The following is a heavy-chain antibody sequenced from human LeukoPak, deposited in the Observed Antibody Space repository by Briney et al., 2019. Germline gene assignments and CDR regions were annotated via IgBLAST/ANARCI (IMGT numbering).Heavy chain of an antibody. CDR1: RYSISSDYY. CDR3: ATREMATKYYFDY. D-gene: IGHD5-24*01. J-gene: IGHJ4*02. V-gene: IGHV4-38-2*02. Sequence: SETLSLTCTVSRYSISSDYYWGWIRQPPGKGLEWIASMYQTGSTYYNPSLKSRVTISVGTSKNQFSLKLNSVTAADTAVYYCATREMATKYYFDYWGQGTLVTVSS. CDR2: MYQTGST.